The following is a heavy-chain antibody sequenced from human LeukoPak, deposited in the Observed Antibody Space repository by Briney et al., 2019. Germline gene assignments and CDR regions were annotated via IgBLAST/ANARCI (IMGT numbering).Heavy chain of an antibody. Sequence: SETLSLTCTVSGGSITSYTWSWIRQPPGKGLEWVGEMNHSGSTNYNPSLKGRVTISVDTSKKQLSLKLTSVSAADTAVYYCARSLWFGELYNWGQGTLVTVSS. J-gene: IGHJ4*02. CDR3: ARSLWFGELYN. CDR1: GGSITSYT. V-gene: IGHV4-34*01. CDR2: MNHSGST. D-gene: IGHD3-10*01.